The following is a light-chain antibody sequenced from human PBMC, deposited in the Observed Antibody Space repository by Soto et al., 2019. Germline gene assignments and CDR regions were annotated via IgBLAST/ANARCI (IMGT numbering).Light chain of an antibody. Sequence: DIQMTQSPASLSASLGDRVAITCRASQSISSYLNWYQQKPGKAPKVLIYAASNLQSGVPSRFSGSGSGTDFALTISSLQPEDFATYYCQQYNSYPTFGGGTKVDI. CDR3: QQYNSYPT. V-gene: IGKV1-39*01. CDR1: QSISSY. CDR2: AAS. J-gene: IGKJ4*01.